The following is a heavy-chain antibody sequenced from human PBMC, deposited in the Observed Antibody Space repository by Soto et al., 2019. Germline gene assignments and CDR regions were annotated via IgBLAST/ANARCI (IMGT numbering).Heavy chain of an antibody. D-gene: IGHD5-12*01. CDR2: TSYDGSNK. CDR3: AKDSGYNGYDVYYYYYGMDV. J-gene: IGHJ6*02. Sequence: QLQLVESGGGVVQPGRSLRLSCAASGFTFSLYGMHWVRQAPGKGLAWVAVTSYDGSNKFYADSVKGRFTISRDNSKNTLYLEMNSLRPEDTAVYFCAKDSGYNGYDVYYYYYGMDVWGQGTTVTVSS. V-gene: IGHV3-30*18. CDR1: GFTFSLYG.